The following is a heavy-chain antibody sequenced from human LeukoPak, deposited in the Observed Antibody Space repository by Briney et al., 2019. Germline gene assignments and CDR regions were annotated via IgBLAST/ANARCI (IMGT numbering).Heavy chain of an antibody. V-gene: IGHV1-18*01. Sequence: ASVQVSCKSSGYTFTSYGISWVRQAPGQGLAGMGWISAYNGNTNYAQKLQGTVTITTDTSTSTTYRELRKLTSDDTGVYYCARVHYGDYEVDYWGQGTLVTVSS. CDR1: GYTFTSYG. CDR2: ISAYNGNT. D-gene: IGHD4-17*01. CDR3: ARVHYGDYEVDY. J-gene: IGHJ4*02.